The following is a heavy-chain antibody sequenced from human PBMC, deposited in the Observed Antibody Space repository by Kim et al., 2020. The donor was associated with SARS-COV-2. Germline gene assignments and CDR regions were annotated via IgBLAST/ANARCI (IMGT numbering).Heavy chain of an antibody. Sequence: YAQKCQGRVTITADESTSTAYMELSSLRSEDTAVYYCASGSGRSYDAFDIWGQGTMVTVSS. V-gene: IGHV1-69*01. J-gene: IGHJ3*02. D-gene: IGHD6-19*01. CDR3: ASGSGRSYDAFDI.